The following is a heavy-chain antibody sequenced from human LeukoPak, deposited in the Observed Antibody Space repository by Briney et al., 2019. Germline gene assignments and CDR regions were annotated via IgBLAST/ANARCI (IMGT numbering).Heavy chain of an antibody. D-gene: IGHD3-10*01. CDR1: GFTFSSYA. Sequence: GGSLRLSCAASGFTFSSYAMNWVRQAPGKGLEWVAVISYDGSNKYYADSVKGRFTISRDNSKNTLYLQMNSLRAEDTAVYYCARSYGPPFDYWGQGTLVTVSS. CDR2: ISYDGSNK. CDR3: ARSYGPPFDY. V-gene: IGHV3-30*04. J-gene: IGHJ4*02.